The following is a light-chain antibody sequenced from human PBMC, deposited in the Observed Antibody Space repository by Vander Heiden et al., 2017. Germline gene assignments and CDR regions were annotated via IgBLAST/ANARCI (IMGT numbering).Light chain of an antibody. Sequence: DIQLTQSPSFLSASVGDRVTITCRASQGISRYLAWYQQKPGTPPKLLIYAASTLQSGVPSRFSGSGSGTEFTLTISSLQPEDFATYYCQQLNSYPLTFGGGTKVEIK. CDR1: QGISRY. V-gene: IGKV1-9*01. CDR2: AAS. CDR3: QQLNSYPLT. J-gene: IGKJ4*01.